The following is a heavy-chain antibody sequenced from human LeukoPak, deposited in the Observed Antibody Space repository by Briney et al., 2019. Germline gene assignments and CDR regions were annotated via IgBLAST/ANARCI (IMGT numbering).Heavy chain of an antibody. CDR3: ARDNLRGYDSSGYLGY. V-gene: IGHV4-39*06. CDR1: GGSIGSSSSY. CDR2: IYYSGST. Sequence: SETLSLTCTVSGGSIGSSSSYWGWIRQPPGKGLEWIGSIYYSGSTYYNPSLKSRVKISVDTSKNQFPLKLSSVTAADAAVYYCARDNLRGYDSSGYLGYWGQGTLVTVSS. J-gene: IGHJ4*02. D-gene: IGHD3-22*01.